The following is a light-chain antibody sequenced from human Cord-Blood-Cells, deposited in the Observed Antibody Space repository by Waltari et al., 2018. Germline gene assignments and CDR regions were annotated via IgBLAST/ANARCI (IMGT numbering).Light chain of an antibody. Sequence: EIVLTQSPATLSLSPGERATLSCRASQSVSSYLAWYQQKPGQAPRLRIYDASNRATGIPARFRGSGSGTDFTLTISSLEPEDFAVYYCQQRSNWPRTFGQGTKVEIK. CDR2: DAS. J-gene: IGKJ1*01. CDR3: QQRSNWPRT. V-gene: IGKV3-11*01. CDR1: QSVSSY.